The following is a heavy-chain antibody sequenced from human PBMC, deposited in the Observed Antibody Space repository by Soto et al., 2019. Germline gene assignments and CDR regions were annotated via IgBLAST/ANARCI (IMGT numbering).Heavy chain of an antibody. Sequence: QVQPEQWGAGLLKPSETLSLTCAVYGGSFSGYYWTWIRQAPGKGLEWIGEINHCGGTNYNSSLKSRVTISVDTSKNQCSLMLYSVTAADMVVYYCARDRQYYQFWSGCKKERPCAMDVWGQGTTVTVSS. D-gene: IGHD3-3*02. CDR3: ARDRQYYQFWSGCKKERPCAMDV. J-gene: IGHJ6*02. CDR1: GGSFSGYY. CDR2: INHCGGT. V-gene: IGHV4-34*02.